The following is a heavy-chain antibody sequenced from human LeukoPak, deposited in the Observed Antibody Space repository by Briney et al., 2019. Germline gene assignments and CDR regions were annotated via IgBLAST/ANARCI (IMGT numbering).Heavy chain of an antibody. CDR3: ARDSPLLTV. D-gene: IGHD3-9*01. CDR1: RFTFSSYG. V-gene: IGHV3-30*03. Sequence: GGSLRLSCAASRFTFSSYGMHWVRQAPGKGLEWVAVISHDGSNEYYVDSVKGRFTISRDNSKNTLYLQMNSLRADDTATYYCARDSPLLTVWGQGTLVTVSS. J-gene: IGHJ4*02. CDR2: ISHDGSNE.